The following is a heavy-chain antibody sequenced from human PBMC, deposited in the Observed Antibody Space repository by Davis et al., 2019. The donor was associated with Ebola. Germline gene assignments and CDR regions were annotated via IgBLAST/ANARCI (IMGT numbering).Heavy chain of an antibody. D-gene: IGHD3-22*01. CDR2: IFYSGST. CDR1: GGSVRSSSHY. CDR3: ARDLRYDSSGYDYYFYMDV. J-gene: IGHJ6*03. Sequence: PSETLSLTCTVSGGSVRSSSHYWSWIRQPPGKRLEWIGYIFYSGSTKYNPSLKGRVTILVDTSKNQFSLKLSSVTDADTAVYYCARDLRYDSSGYDYYFYMDVWGKGTTVTVSS. V-gene: IGHV4-61*01.